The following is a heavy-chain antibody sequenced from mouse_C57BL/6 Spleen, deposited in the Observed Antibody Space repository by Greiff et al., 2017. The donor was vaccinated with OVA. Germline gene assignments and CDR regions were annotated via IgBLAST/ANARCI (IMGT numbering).Heavy chain of an antibody. J-gene: IGHJ3*01. CDR1: GYTFTSYW. CDR3: ANYYGSSRSWFAY. Sequence: QVQLQQPGAELVKPGASVKMSCKASGYTFTSYWITWVKQRPGQGLEWIGDIYPGSGSTNYNEKLKSKATLTVDTSSSTAYMQLSSLTSEDSAVYYCANYYGSSRSWFAYWGQGTLVTVSA. D-gene: IGHD1-1*01. CDR2: IYPGSGST. V-gene: IGHV1-55*01.